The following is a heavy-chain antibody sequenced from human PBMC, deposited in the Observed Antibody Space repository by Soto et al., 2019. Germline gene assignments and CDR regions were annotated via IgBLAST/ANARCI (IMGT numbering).Heavy chain of an antibody. Sequence: PGGALRLSGAASGFTFRSHAMHGVPQAPGKGLEWVALISYDGSDKDYADSVKGRFTISRDNSRNTLFLQMNSLRAEDTAVYYCARDYYKYYDSSGYYRSPAYWGQGT. V-gene: IGHV3-30-3*01. CDR1: GFTFRSHA. D-gene: IGHD3-22*01. CDR2: ISYDGSDK. J-gene: IGHJ4*02. CDR3: ARDYYKYYDSSGYYRSPAY.